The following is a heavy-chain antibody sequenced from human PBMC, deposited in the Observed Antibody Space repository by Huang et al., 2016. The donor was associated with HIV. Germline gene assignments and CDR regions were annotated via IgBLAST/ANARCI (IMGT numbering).Heavy chain of an antibody. V-gene: IGHV3-30*02. CDR1: GFTFSSYG. Sequence: QVQLVESGGGVVQPGGSLRLSCAASGFTFSSYGMHWVRHAPGKGMEWVAVIRYDGSKKYYADSVRGRFTISRDNSKNTLYLQMNSLRAEDTAVYYCAKGSMANAFDIWGQGTMVTVSS. D-gene: IGHD3-10*01. CDR2: IRYDGSKK. J-gene: IGHJ3*02. CDR3: AKGSMANAFDI.